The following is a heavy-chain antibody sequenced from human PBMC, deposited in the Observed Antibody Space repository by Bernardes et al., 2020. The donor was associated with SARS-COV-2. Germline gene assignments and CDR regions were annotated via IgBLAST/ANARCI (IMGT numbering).Heavy chain of an antibody. Sequence: GSLRLSCAASGFIFSNAWMSWVRQAPGKGLEWVGRSKSKSDGGTTDYPAPVKGRFTISRDDSKNTLYLYMNSLKTEDTAVYYCTAGLGLTDHDYWGQGTLVTVSS. D-gene: IGHD3-9*01. CDR2: SKSKSDGGTT. J-gene: IGHJ4*02. CDR1: GFIFSNAW. CDR3: TAGLGLTDHDY. V-gene: IGHV3-15*01.